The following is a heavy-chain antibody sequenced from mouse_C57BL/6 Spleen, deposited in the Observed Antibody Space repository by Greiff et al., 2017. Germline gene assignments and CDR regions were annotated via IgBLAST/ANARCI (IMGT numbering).Heavy chain of an antibody. Sequence: QVQLQQPGAELVKPGASVKLSCKASGYTFTSYWMQWVKQRPGQGLEWIGEIDPSDSYTNYNQKFKSKATLTVDTSSSTAYMQLSSLTSEDSAVDYCARRRITTVVDGYFDVWGTGTTVTVSS. V-gene: IGHV1-50*01. CDR2: IDPSDSYT. J-gene: IGHJ1*03. CDR1: GYTFTSYW. D-gene: IGHD1-1*01. CDR3: ARRRITTVVDGYFDV.